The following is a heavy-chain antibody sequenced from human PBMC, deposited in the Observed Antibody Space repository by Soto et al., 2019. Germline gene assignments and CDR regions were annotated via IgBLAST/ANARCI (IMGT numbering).Heavy chain of an antibody. V-gene: IGHV1-3*01. CDR3: ARGIAAAGTIDY. J-gene: IGHJ4*02. D-gene: IGHD6-13*01. CDR2: INAGNGNT. Sequence: ASVNVSCKASGYTFTSYAIHWVRQAPGQRLEWMGWINAGNGNTKYSQKFQGRVTITRDTSASTAYMELSSLKSEDTAVYYCARGIAAAGTIDYWGQGTLVTV. CDR1: GYTFTSYA.